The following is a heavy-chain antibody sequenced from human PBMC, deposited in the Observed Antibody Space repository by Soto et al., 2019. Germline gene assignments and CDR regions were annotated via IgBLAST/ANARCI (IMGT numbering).Heavy chain of an antibody. D-gene: IGHD3-10*01. CDR3: ARGGGSYDFDY. V-gene: IGHV1-18*01. Sequence: QVQLVQSGAEVKKPGASVKVSCKASGYTFTSYGIFWVRQAPGQGLEWMGWISAYNGNRNYAQKLQGRVTMTTDTSTSAACLDLRSLRSGDTAGYYCARGGGSYDFDYWGQGTLVTVSS. CDR2: ISAYNGNR. CDR1: GYTFTSYG. J-gene: IGHJ4*02.